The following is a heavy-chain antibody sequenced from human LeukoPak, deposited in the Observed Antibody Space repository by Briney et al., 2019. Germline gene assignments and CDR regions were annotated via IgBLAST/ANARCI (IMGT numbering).Heavy chain of an antibody. CDR2: IKQDGSEK. Sequence: GGSLRLSCVASGFTFSSYWMSWVRQAPGKGLEWVANIKQDGSEKYYVDSVKGRFTVSRDNAKNSLSLQMNSLRAEDTAVYYCARVYNYYDSSGFPNWYYFDYWGQGTLVTVSS. J-gene: IGHJ4*02. CDR1: GFTFSSYW. CDR3: ARVYNYYDSSGFPNWYYFDY. V-gene: IGHV3-7*03. D-gene: IGHD3-22*01.